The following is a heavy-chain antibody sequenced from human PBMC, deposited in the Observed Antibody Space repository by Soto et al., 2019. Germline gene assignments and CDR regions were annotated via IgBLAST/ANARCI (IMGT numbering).Heavy chain of an antibody. CDR3: ARASIAAAGYYFDY. D-gene: IGHD6-13*01. CDR2: IYSGGST. Sequence: EVQLVESGGGLIQPGGSLRLSCAASGFTVSTNYMSWVSQAPGKGLEWVSVIYSGGSTYYADSVKGRFTISRDNSKNTLYLQMNSLRAEDTAVYYCARASIAAAGYYFDYWGQGTLVTVSS. J-gene: IGHJ4*02. CDR1: GFTVSTNY. V-gene: IGHV3-53*01.